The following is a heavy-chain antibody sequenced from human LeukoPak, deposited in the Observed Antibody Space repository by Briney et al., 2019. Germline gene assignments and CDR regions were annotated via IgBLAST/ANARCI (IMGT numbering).Heavy chain of an antibody. V-gene: IGHV3-74*01. Sequence: GGSLRLSCAASGFTFSRYWMYWVRQAPGRGLVWVSHTNSDGSSTGYADSVKGRFTISRDNSKSTLYLQMNSLRPEDTAVYYCAKDLMRDLWFGESWGQGTLVTVSS. CDR2: TNSDGSST. D-gene: IGHD3-10*01. CDR3: AKDLMRDLWFGES. CDR1: GFTFSRYW. J-gene: IGHJ5*02.